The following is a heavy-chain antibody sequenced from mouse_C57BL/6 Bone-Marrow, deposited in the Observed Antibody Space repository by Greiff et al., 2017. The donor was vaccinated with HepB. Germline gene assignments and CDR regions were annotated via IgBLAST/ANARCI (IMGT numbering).Heavy chain of an antibody. J-gene: IGHJ4*01. D-gene: IGHD1-1*01. Sequence: DVKLVESGGGLVKPGGSLKLSCAASGFTFSSYAMSWVRQTPEKRLEWVATISDGGSYTYYPDNVKGRFTISRDNAKNNLYLQMSHLKSEDTAMYYCARDDYYGSRMVDYWGQGTSVTVSS. V-gene: IGHV5-4*01. CDR1: GFTFSSYA. CDR3: ARDDYYGSRMVDY. CDR2: ISDGGSYT.